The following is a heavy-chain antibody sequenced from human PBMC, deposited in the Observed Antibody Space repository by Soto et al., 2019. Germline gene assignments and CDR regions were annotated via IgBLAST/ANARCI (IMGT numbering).Heavy chain of an antibody. V-gene: IGHV3-23*01. CDR3: ARPPWAVGGGGHYYGTVV. CDR2: ISGSGAKT. D-gene: IGHD2-15*01. CDR1: GFTFSSHA. Sequence: RLSCAASGFTFSSHAVSWVRQAPGKGLEWVSAISGSGAKTYYADVVKGRFTISRYNSKNTLFLQMNSLRAEDTAVYYCARPPWAVGGGGHYYGTVVWGQGTTVTVSS. J-gene: IGHJ6*02.